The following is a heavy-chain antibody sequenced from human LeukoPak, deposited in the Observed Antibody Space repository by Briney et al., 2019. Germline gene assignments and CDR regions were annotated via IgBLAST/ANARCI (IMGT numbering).Heavy chain of an antibody. CDR1: GFTFSSYS. J-gene: IGHJ6*02. Sequence: PGGSLRLSCAASGFTFSSYSMNWVRQAPGKGLEWVSYISSSSSTIYYADSVKGRFTISRDNAKNSLYLQMNSLRAEDTAVYYCARAGEAYYYYYGMDVWGQGTTVTVSS. V-gene: IGHV3-48*04. CDR3: ARAGEAYYYYYGMDV. CDR2: ISSSSSTI. D-gene: IGHD3-16*01.